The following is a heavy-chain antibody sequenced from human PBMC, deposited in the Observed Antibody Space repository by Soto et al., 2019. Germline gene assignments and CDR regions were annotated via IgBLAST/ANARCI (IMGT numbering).Heavy chain of an antibody. CDR1: GGSISSYY. CDR3: AREDLGATTPYYYYYGMDV. CDR2: IYYSGST. J-gene: IGHJ6*02. V-gene: IGHV4-59*01. Sequence: SETLSLTCTVSGGSISSYYWSWIRQPPGKGLEWIGYIYYSGSTNYNPSLKSRVTISVDTSKNQFSLKLSSVTAADTAVYYCAREDLGATTPYYYYYGMDVWGQGTTVTVSS. D-gene: IGHD1-26*01.